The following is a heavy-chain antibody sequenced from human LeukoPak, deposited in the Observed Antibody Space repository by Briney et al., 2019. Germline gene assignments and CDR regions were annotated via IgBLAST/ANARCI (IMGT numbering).Heavy chain of an antibody. CDR2: ITWDGTRT. V-gene: IGHV3-43*01. J-gene: IGHJ4*02. D-gene: IGHD1-1*01. CDR3: AILPTPRNWNDGH. Sequence: GGSLRLSCAASGFRFDDYTMHWVRQVPGKGLEWVSLITWDGTRTYYADSVKGRFTISRDRSRNSLYLQMDTLTTEDTALYYYAILPTPRNWNDGHWGQGTLVTVSS. CDR1: GFRFDDYT.